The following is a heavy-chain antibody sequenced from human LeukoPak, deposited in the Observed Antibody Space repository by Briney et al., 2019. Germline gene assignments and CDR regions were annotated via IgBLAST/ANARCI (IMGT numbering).Heavy chain of an antibody. Sequence: PSETLSLTCTVSVGSLRIDSNYCSWSRQPPGKGLEWIGYISYSGSTDYNPSLKSRVTMSLGTSKNELSLKLDSVTAADTAVYYCARGYRNNWRFDHWGQGTLVTVSS. J-gene: IGHJ4*02. D-gene: IGHD6-13*01. CDR3: ARGYRNNWRFDH. CDR2: ISYSGST. CDR1: VGSLRIDSNY. V-gene: IGHV4-61*01.